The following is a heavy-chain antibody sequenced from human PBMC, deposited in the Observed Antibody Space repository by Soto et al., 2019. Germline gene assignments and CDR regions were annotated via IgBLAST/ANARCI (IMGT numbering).Heavy chain of an antibody. CDR2: IHPSGGIT. Sequence: QVQLVQSGAEVKKPGASVMVSCKASGYSFTTYLVHWVRQAPGQGLEWLGRIHPSGGITIYAQQFQGRVTVTRDTSTTTVYMELNSLTSEDTAVYYCARDGNRHDFDFWGQGTLVTVYS. D-gene: IGHD2-15*01. V-gene: IGHV1-46*01. J-gene: IGHJ4*02. CDR1: GYSFTTYL. CDR3: ARDGNRHDFDF.